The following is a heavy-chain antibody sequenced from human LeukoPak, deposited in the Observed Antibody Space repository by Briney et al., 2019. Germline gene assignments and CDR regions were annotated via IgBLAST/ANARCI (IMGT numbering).Heavy chain of an antibody. J-gene: IGHJ3*01. CDR1: GFSFGNYG. D-gene: IGHD4-17*01. CDR2: ITGSGGTT. CDR3: AKDPNGDYLGAFDF. V-gene: IGHV3-23*01. Sequence: GGSLRLSCTGSGFSFGNYGMTWVRQPPGKGLEWVSAITGSGGTTRYTDSVTGRFTISRDNSGNTLFLQMNSLRAEDTAVYYCAKDPNGDYLGAFDFWGPGTLVTVSS.